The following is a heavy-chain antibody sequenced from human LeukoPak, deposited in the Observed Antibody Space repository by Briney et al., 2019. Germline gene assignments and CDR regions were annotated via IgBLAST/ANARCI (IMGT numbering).Heavy chain of an antibody. CDR2: INPGTANT. V-gene: IGHV1-8*01. D-gene: IGHD2-15*01. J-gene: IGHJ4*02. Sequence: PGASVKFSCKASGSPFTYNDVNWVRQATGKGLEWMGWINPGTANTSYAPRFQGRLAMTADTSINTAYMELSGLTSDDTAVYYCARGRAAADWGQGTLVTVSS. CDR1: GSPFTYND. CDR3: ARGRAAAD.